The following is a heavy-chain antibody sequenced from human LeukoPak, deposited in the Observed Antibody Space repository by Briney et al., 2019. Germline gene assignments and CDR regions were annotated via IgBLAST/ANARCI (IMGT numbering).Heavy chain of an antibody. J-gene: IGHJ4*02. CDR3: ASRSGSSTFDY. CDR2: INHSGST. CDR1: GGSFSGYY. V-gene: IGHV4-34*01. D-gene: IGHD1-26*01. Sequence: SETLSLTCAAYGGSFSGYYWGWIRQPPGKGLEWIGEINHSGSTNYNPSLKSRVTISVDTSKNQFSLKLSSVTAADTAVYYCASRSGSSTFDYWGQGTLVTVSS.